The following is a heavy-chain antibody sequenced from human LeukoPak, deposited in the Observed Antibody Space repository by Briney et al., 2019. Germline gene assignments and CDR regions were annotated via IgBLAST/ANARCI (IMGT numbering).Heavy chain of an antibody. D-gene: IGHD2-2*01. V-gene: IGHV1-18*01. Sequence: ASVKVSCKASGYTFTSYGISWVQQAPGQGLEWMGWISAYNGNTNYAQELQGRVTMTTDTSTSTAYMELRSLRSDDTAVYYCARAGGPSGYCSSTSCYDYWGQGTLVTVSS. CDR2: ISAYNGNT. CDR3: ARAGGPSGYCSSTSCYDY. CDR1: GYTFTSYG. J-gene: IGHJ4*02.